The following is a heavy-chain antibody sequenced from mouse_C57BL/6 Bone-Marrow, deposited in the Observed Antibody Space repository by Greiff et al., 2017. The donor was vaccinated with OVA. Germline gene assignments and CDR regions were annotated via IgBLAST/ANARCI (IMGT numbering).Heavy chain of an antibody. D-gene: IGHD1-1*01. CDR1: GYTFTSYW. CDR3: ARLDYYGSTFDY. CDR2: IDPSDSYT. V-gene: IGHV1-59*01. J-gene: IGHJ2*01. Sequence: QVQLQQPGAELVRPGTSVKLSCKASGYTFTSYWMHWVKQRPGQGLEWIGVIDPSDSYTNYNQKFKGKATLTVDTSSSTAYMQLSSLTSEYSEVYYGARLDYYGSTFDYWGQGTTLTVSS.